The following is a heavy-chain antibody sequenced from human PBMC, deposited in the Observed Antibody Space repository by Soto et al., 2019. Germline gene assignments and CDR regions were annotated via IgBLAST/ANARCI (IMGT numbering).Heavy chain of an antibody. Sequence: SETLSLTCAVYGGSFSGYYWSWMRQPPGKGLEWIGEINHSGSTNYNPSLRSRVTISVDTSKNQFSLKLSSVTAADTAVYYCARVTVTTPMDFYYYMDVWGKGTTVTVSS. CDR1: GGSFSGYY. V-gene: IGHV4-34*01. CDR2: INHSGST. D-gene: IGHD4-17*01. J-gene: IGHJ6*03. CDR3: ARVTVTTPMDFYYYMDV.